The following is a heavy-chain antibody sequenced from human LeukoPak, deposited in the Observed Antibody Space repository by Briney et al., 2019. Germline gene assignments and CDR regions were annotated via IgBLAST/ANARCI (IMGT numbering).Heavy chain of an antibody. CDR1: GFTFSSYW. J-gene: IGHJ4*02. D-gene: IGHD2-2*02. Sequence: GGSLRLSCAASGFTFSSYWMSWVRQAPGKGLEWVANIKQDGSEKYYVDSVKGRFTISRDNAKNSLYLQMNSLRAEDTAVYYCARVSGCSSTSCYIEYFDYWGQGTLVTVSS. V-gene: IGHV3-7*01. CDR2: IKQDGSEK. CDR3: ARVSGCSSTSCYIEYFDY.